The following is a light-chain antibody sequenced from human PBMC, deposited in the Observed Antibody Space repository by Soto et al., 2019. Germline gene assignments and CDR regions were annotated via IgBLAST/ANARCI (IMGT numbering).Light chain of an antibody. CDR2: GAS. V-gene: IGKV3-15*01. Sequence: EIVMTQSPATLSVSPGERATLSCRASQSVSSNLAWYQQKPGQAPRLLIYGASTRATGIPARFSGSGSGTEFTLTISSLHSEDFAVYYCQQYNNWPQRTFGQGTKVEIK. CDR1: QSVSSN. J-gene: IGKJ1*01. CDR3: QQYNNWPQRT.